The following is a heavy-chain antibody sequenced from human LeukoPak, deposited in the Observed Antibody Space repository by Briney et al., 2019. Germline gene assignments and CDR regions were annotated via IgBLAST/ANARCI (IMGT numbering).Heavy chain of an antibody. Sequence: PGGSLRLSCAASGFTFSSYAMSWVRQAPGKGLEWVSAISGSGGSTYYADSVRGRFTISRDNSKNTLYLQMNSLRAEDTAVYYCAKDPLWFQEYYFDYWGQGTLVTVSS. D-gene: IGHD3-10*01. V-gene: IGHV3-23*01. CDR2: ISGSGGST. CDR1: GFTFSSYA. CDR3: AKDPLWFQEYYFDY. J-gene: IGHJ4*02.